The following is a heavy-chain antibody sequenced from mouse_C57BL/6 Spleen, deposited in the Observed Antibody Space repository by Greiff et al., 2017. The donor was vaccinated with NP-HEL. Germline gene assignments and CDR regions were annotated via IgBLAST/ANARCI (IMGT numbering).Heavy chain of an antibody. Sequence: LQESGAELVKPGASVKISCKASGYAFSSYWMNWVKQRPGKGLEWIGQIYPGDGDTNYNGKFKGKATLTADKSSSTAYMQLSSLTSEDSAVYFCARGSYGSSDWYFDVWGTGTTVTVSS. CDR2: IYPGDGDT. CDR1: GYAFSSYW. V-gene: IGHV1-80*01. J-gene: IGHJ1*03. D-gene: IGHD1-1*01. CDR3: ARGSYGSSDWYFDV.